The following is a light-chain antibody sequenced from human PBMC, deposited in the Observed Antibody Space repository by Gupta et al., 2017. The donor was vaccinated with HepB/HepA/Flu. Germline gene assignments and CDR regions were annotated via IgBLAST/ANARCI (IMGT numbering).Light chain of an antibody. Sequence: EIVLTQSPGTLSLSPGERVTLSCRASQSVSSTYLAWYQQKPGQAPRLLIHAASIRATGIPDRFSGSGSGTEFTLTISRLEPEDFGMYYCQHEGSSPRTFGQGTKVEIK. CDR1: QSVSSTY. J-gene: IGKJ1*01. V-gene: IGKV3-20*01. CDR3: QHEGSSPRT. CDR2: AAS.